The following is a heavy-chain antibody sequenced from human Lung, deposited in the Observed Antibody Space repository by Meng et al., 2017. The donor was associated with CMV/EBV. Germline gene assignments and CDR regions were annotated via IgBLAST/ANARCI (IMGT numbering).Heavy chain of an antibody. V-gene: IGHV4-31*03. D-gene: IGHD3/OR15-3a*01. CDR1: GGSITSGGYY. CDR2: IYYTGST. CDR3: ARDSGWTWFDP. J-gene: IGHJ5*02. Sequence: CTVSGGSITSGGYYWSWIRQHPGKGLEWIGYIYYTGSTYYNPSLKSRVIISVDTSKNQFSLKLTSVTAADTAMYYCARDSGWTWFDPWGQGTLVTVSS.